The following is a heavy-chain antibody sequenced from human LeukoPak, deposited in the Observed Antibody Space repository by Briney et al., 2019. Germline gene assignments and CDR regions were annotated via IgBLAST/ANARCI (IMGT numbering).Heavy chain of an antibody. CDR3: ARDRYGDGFAHLDY. Sequence: ASVKVSCKASGYTFTSCAIHWVRQAPGQGLERMGWITPSGGTNYPQKFQGRVAITWDTSITTAYMDLSRLTSDDTAVYYCARDRYGDGFAHLDYWGQGALVTVSS. CDR1: GYTFTSCA. CDR2: ITPSGGT. D-gene: IGHD5-24*01. V-gene: IGHV1-2*02. J-gene: IGHJ4*02.